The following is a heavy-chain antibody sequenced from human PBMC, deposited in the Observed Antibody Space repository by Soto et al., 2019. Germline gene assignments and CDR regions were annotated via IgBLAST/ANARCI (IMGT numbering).Heavy chain of an antibody. CDR2: IIPIFGIA. J-gene: IGHJ6*02. Sequence: QVQLVQSGAEVKKPGSSVKVSCKASGGTFSRYSITWVRQAPGHGLEWIGRIIPIFGIASYAQKFQGRVTIPAAESTSTAYMELSSLRSDDTAVYYCAREDWDPETGLVPAAIDGMDIWGQGTTVTVSS. CDR1: GGTFSRYS. V-gene: IGHV1-69*08. D-gene: IGHD2-2*01. CDR3: AREDWDPETGLVPAAIDGMDI.